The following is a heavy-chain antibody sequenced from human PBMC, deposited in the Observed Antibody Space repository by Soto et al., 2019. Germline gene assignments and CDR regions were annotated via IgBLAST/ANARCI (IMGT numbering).Heavy chain of an antibody. CDR1: GGSVSSGIYY. CDR2: IYYSGST. CDR3: ARHGRYDILTGYYKPYFDY. Sequence: PSETLSLTCTVSGGSVSSGIYYWSWIRQPPGKGLEWIGYIYYSGSTNYNPSLKSRVTISVDTSKNQFSLKLSSVTAADTAVYYCARHGRYDILTGYYKPYFDYWGQGTLVTVSS. D-gene: IGHD3-9*01. J-gene: IGHJ4*02. V-gene: IGHV4-61*01.